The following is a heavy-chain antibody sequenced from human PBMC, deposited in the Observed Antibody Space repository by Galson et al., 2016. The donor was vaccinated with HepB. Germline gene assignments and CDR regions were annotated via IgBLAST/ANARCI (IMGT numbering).Heavy chain of an antibody. J-gene: IGHJ5*02. CDR3: ASPFYHSLGSPFFS. CDR1: GASVTSKFSW. D-gene: IGHD3-10*01. V-gene: IGHV4-39*01. Sequence: TLSLTCTASGASVTSKFSWWGWIRQPPGRGLEWIATIFYGGSPYYSPSLKSRVTIFLDTSKNQFSLKLTSATAADTAMYYCASPFYHSLGSPFFSWGQGALVTVSS. CDR2: IFYGGSP.